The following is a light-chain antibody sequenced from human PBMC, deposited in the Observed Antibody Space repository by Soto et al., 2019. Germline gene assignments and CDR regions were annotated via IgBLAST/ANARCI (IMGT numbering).Light chain of an antibody. Sequence: QSALTQPASVSGSPGQSITISCTGTSSDVGGYNYVSWYQQHPGKATKLMIYDVSNRPSGVSNRFSGSKSGNTASLTIPGLQAEDEADYYCSSYTSSSTYVFGPGTRSPS. V-gene: IGLV2-14*01. CDR3: SSYTSSSTYV. J-gene: IGLJ1*01. CDR2: DVS. CDR1: SSDVGGYNY.